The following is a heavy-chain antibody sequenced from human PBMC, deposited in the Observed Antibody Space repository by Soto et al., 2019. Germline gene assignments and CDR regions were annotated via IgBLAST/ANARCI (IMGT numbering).Heavy chain of an antibody. V-gene: IGHV4-4*02. CDR2: IFHRGST. CDR3: ARRPIVGDAI. J-gene: IGHJ4*02. CDR1: GGSISNSNW. D-gene: IGHD1-26*01. Sequence: QVQLQESGPGLVKPSGNLSLTCAVFGGSISNSNWWTWVRQPPVKGLDWIGEIFHRGSTNYNSSLMGRVTISVDKANNQFSLQLSSVTAADTAVYYCARRPIVGDAIWGQGTLVTVSS.